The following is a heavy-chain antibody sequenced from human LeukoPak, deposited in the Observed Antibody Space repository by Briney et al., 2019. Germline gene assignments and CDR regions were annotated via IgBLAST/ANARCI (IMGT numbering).Heavy chain of an antibody. CDR3: ARDPTEDFWSGFYSYFDF. Sequence: GASVKVSCTASGYTFTTYGLSWVRQAPGQGLEWVGWISTYNGNTNYAQKFQGRVTMTTDTSTRTAYMALRSLRSDDTAVYYCARDPTEDFWSGFYSYFDFWGQGTLVTVSS. J-gene: IGHJ4*02. CDR2: ISTYNGNT. D-gene: IGHD3-3*01. V-gene: IGHV1-18*01. CDR1: GYTFTTYG.